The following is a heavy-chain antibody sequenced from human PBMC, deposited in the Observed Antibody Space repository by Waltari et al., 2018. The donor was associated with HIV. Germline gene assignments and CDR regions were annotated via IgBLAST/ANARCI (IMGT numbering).Heavy chain of an antibody. J-gene: IGHJ4*02. Sequence: EVQLVESGGGLVQPGGSLRVSCAGSRCNFSKYALIWVRQCPGKGVEWVSAISARGTRTYYADSVKGRFTVSRDNSKNTLNLQMSSLRAEDTAVYYCARVPLDILTGFDPYYFESWGQGTLVTVSS. CDR3: ARVPLDILTGFDPYYFES. V-gene: IGHV3-23*04. CDR1: RCNFSKYA. CDR2: ISARGTRT. D-gene: IGHD3-9*01.